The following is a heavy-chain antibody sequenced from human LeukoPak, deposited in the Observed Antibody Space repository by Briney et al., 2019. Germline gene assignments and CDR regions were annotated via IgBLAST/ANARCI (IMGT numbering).Heavy chain of an antibody. D-gene: IGHD3-3*01. CDR2: ISSSSSTK. J-gene: IGHJ6*03. Sequence: PGGSLRLSCAVSGFTLSNYSMNWVRQAPGKGLEWVSYISSSSSTKYYADSVKGRFTISRDNAKNSLYLQMNSLRAEDTAVYYCAILSFGVVITLLLHYYYMDVWGKETTVTVSS. CDR3: AILSFGVVITLLLHYYYMDV. V-gene: IGHV3-48*01. CDR1: GFTLSNYS.